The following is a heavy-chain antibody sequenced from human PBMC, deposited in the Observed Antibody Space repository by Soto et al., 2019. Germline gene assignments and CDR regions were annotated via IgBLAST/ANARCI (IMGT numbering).Heavy chain of an antibody. CDR3: ARHWDY. CDR1: GGSIRNYD. J-gene: IGHJ4*02. V-gene: IGHV4-59*08. CDR2: IFYSGST. Sequence: PSETLSLTCTVSGGSIRNYDWSWMRQPPGKGLEWIGYIFYSGSTNYNPSLKSRVTISVDTSKNQFSLKLTSVTAADTAVYYCARHWDYWGQGTLLTVSS.